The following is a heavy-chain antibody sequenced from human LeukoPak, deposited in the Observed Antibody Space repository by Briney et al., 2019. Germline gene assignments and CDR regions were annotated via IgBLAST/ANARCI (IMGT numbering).Heavy chain of an antibody. Sequence: PGGSLRLSCAASGFAVSSNYMNWVRQAPGKGLEWLSVFYSGGSTDYADSVKGRFTMSRDNSKNTLYLQMNSLRAEDTAVYYCARGGGGSTSCYDYWGQGTLVTVSS. D-gene: IGHD2-2*01. CDR1: GFAVSSNY. CDR2: FYSGGST. V-gene: IGHV3-66*01. J-gene: IGHJ4*02. CDR3: ARGGGGSTSCYDY.